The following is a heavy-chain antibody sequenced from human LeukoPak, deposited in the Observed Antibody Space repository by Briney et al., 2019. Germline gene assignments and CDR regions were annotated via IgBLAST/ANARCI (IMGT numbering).Heavy chain of an antibody. V-gene: IGHV3-66*04. J-gene: IGHJ5*02. CDR2: IYSGGST. Sequence: GGSLRLSCAASGFTVNSNYMSWVRQAPGKGLEWVSLIYSGGSTYYADSVKARFTIFRDNSKNTLYLQMNSLRAEDTAVYYCARHQQNCFDPWGQGTLVTVSS. D-gene: IGHD6-13*01. CDR3: ARHQQNCFDP. CDR1: GFTVNSNY.